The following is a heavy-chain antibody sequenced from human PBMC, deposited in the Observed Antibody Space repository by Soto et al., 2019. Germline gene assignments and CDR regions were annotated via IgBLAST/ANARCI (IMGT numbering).Heavy chain of an antibody. CDR1: ESTVRRDW. J-gene: IGHJ4*02. CDR2: INQDGSKK. V-gene: IGHV3-7*04. CDR3: SGGVGDAF. Sequence: EMHLVESGGGSVQPGESLRLSCAIFESTVRRDWMNWVRQAPGKGLEWVAHINQDGSKKYYVDSVKGRFTISRDNAKNSLYLQMDSLGDGDPAMYYCSGGVGDAFWGQGTLVTVSS. D-gene: IGHD1-26*01.